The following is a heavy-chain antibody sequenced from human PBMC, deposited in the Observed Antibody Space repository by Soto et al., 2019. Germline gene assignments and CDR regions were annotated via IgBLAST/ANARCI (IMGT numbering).Heavy chain of an antibody. CDR2: IYYSGST. CDR1: GGSISSYY. Sequence: PSETLSLTCTVSGGSISSYYWSWIRQPPGKGLEWIGYIYYSGSTNYNPSLKSRVTISVDTSKDQFSLKLSSVTAADTAVYYCARDPRYYYDSSGYSKGLDPWGQGTLVTVSS. CDR3: ARDPRYYYDSSGYSKGLDP. V-gene: IGHV4-59*01. D-gene: IGHD3-22*01. J-gene: IGHJ5*02.